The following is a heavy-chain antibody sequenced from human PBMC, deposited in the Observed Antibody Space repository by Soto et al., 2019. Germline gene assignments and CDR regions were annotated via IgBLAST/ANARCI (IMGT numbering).Heavy chain of an antibody. CDR1: GYTFTSYY. Sequence: QVQLVQSGAEVKKPGASVKVSCKASGYTFTSYYMPWVRQAPGQGLEWMGIINPSGGSTSYAQKFQGRVAMTRDTSTSTVYMELSSLRSEDTAVYYCARDTPLVYDGMDVWGQGTTVTVSS. D-gene: IGHD6-13*01. J-gene: IGHJ6*02. CDR2: INPSGGST. V-gene: IGHV1-46*01. CDR3: ARDTPLVYDGMDV.